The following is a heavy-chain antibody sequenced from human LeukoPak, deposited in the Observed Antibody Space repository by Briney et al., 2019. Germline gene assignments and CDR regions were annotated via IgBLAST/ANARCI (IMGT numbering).Heavy chain of an antibody. Sequence: GASVKVSCKASGYTFTSYGISWVRQAPGQGLEWMGWISAYNGNTNYAQKFQERVTITRDMSTSTAYMELSSLRSEDTAVYYCAADRPGIAVHWGQGTLVTVSS. CDR1: GYTFTSYG. CDR3: AADRPGIAVH. V-gene: IGHV1-18*01. D-gene: IGHD6-19*01. CDR2: ISAYNGNT. J-gene: IGHJ4*02.